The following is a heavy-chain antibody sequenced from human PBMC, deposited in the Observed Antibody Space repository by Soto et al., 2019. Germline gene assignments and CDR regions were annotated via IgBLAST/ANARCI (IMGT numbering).Heavy chain of an antibody. CDR2: IVVGSGNT. D-gene: IGHD2-21*02. CDR3: AADPYCGGDCYFDY. V-gene: IGHV1-58*01. CDR1: GFTFFTSA. Sequence: SVKVSCKASGFTFFTSAVQWVLQARGQRLEWIGWIVVGSGNTNYAQKFQERVTITRDMSTNTAYMELSSLRSEDTALYYCAADPYCGGDCYFDYWGQGIMVTVS. J-gene: IGHJ4*02.